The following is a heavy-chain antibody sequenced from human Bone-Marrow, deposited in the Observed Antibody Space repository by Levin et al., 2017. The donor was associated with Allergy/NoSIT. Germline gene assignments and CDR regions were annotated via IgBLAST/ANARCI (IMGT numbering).Heavy chain of an antibody. Sequence: QAGGSLRLSCAVSGLNFDEYAMHWVRQAPGKGLEWVSGITWKRGEVEYADSVKGRFTISRDYARNALFLQMDSLRGDDTALYYCVKEIDFDVMGRSNSSGVYWGQGTLVTVSS. CDR3: VKEIDFDVMGRSNSSGVY. J-gene: IGHJ4*02. D-gene: IGHD7-27*01. CDR1: GLNFDEYA. V-gene: IGHV3-9*01. CDR2: ITWKRGEV.